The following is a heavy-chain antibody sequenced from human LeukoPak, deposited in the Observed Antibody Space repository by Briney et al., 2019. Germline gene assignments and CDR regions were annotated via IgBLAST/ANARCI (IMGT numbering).Heavy chain of an antibody. D-gene: IGHD6-13*01. Sequence: SVKVSCKASGGTFSSYTISWVRQAPGQGLEWMGRIIPILGIANYAQKFQGRVMITADKSTSTAYMELSSLRSEDTAVYYCARDIAAAGTGRAFDIWGQGTMVTVSS. CDR3: ARDIAAAGTGRAFDI. J-gene: IGHJ3*02. CDR2: IIPILGIA. CDR1: GGTFSSYT. V-gene: IGHV1-69*04.